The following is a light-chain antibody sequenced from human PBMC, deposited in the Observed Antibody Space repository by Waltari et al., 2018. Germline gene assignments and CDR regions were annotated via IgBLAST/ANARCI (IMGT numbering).Light chain of an antibody. V-gene: IGKV3-15*01. Sequence: SCRASQSVSSNLAWYQQKPGQAPRLLLYDSYTRSTGIPARISGSGSGTDFTLTISSLQSEDFAVYYCQQYTTWPYTFGQGTKLDI. CDR3: QQYTTWPYT. CDR2: DSY. J-gene: IGKJ2*01. CDR1: QSVSSN.